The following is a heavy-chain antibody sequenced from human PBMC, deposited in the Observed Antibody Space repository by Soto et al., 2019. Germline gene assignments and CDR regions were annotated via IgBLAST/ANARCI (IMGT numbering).Heavy chain of an antibody. CDR3: TREEYNWNWFDP. CDR2: IDPSGSYT. D-gene: IGHD1-1*01. Sequence: GSFKIFWKGSGYNFARHWISWGRQMPGKGLEWMGRIDPSGSYTNYSPSFQGHVTISADASINSAYLQWSSLKASDTAMYFCTREEYNWNWFDPWGQGTLVTVSS. CDR1: GYNFARHW. V-gene: IGHV5-10-1*01. J-gene: IGHJ5*01.